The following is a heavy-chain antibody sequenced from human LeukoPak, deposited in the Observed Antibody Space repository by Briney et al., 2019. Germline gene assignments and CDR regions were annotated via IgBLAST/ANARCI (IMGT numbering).Heavy chain of an antibody. D-gene: IGHD3-3*01. J-gene: IGHJ4*02. V-gene: IGHV3-23*01. CDR3: ARDGRFEFYYDFWSGYYDY. Sequence: GGSLRLSRAASGFTFSSYAMSWVRQAPGKGLEWVSAISESGVSTYYADSVKGRFTVSRDNSDNTLYLQMNSLRAEDTAVYYCARDGRFEFYYDFWSGYYDYWGQGTLVTVSS. CDR1: GFTFSSYA. CDR2: ISESGVST.